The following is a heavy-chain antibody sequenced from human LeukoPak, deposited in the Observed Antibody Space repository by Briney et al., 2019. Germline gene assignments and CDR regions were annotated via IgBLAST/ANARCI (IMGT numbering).Heavy chain of an antibody. V-gene: IGHV1-8*02. CDR3: ARGEEGFDP. CDR1: GYTFTGYY. CDR2: MNPNSGNT. Sequence: ASVKVSCKASGYTFTGYYMHWVRQAPGQGLEWMGWMNPNSGNTGYAQKFQGRVTMTRNTSISTAYMELSSLRSEDTAVYYCARGEEGFDPWGQGTLVTVSS. J-gene: IGHJ5*02.